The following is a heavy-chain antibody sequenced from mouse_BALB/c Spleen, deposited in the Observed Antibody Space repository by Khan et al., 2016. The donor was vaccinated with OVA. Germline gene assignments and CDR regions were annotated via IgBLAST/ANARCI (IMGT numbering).Heavy chain of an antibody. V-gene: IGHV1S81*02. J-gene: IGHJ3*01. D-gene: IGHD1-1*02. CDR2: INPSNGDS. Sequence: QVQLQQSGAELVKPGASVKLSCRASGYTFTSYYMYWVKQRPGQGLEWIGEINPSNGDSNFNEKFRSRATLTVDKSSKTANMQLSSLTSEDSAVYYCIRSGYGAFAYWGQGTLVTGSA. CDR1: GYTFTSYY. CDR3: IRSGYGAFAY.